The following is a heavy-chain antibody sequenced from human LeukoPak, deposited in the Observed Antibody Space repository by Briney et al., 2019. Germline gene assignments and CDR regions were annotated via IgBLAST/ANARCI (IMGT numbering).Heavy chain of an antibody. J-gene: IGHJ6*03. V-gene: IGHV4-4*02. CDR3: ARGTIRYCSSTSCYYMDV. Sequence: SETLSLTCAVSGGSISSGNWWSWVRQPPGKGLEWIGEIYHSGSTNYNPSLKSRVTISVDTSKNQFSLKLSSVTAADTAVYYCARGTIRYCSSTSCYYMDVWGKGTTVTVSS. CDR2: IYHSGST. D-gene: IGHD2-2*01. CDR1: GGSISSGNW.